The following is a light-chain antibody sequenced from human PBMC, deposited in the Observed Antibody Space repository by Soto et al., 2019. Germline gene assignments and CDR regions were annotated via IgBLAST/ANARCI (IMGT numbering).Light chain of an antibody. CDR2: GAS. Sequence: DIQMTQSPSTLAASIGDRVTITCRASQSISTSLAWYQQKPGEAPKLLIYGASTLESGVPSRFSGSGSGTEFTLTISSLQPDDFAAYYCQQYRIYSWTFGQGTKVDIK. V-gene: IGKV1-5*01. J-gene: IGKJ1*01. CDR1: QSISTS. CDR3: QQYRIYSWT.